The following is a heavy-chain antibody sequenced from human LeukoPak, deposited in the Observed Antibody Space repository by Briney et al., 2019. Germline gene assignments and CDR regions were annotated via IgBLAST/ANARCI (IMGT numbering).Heavy chain of an antibody. J-gene: IGHJ4*02. CDR1: GYSISSGYY. Sequence: SETLSLTCDVSGYSISSGYYWGWIRQTPGKGLEWIGSIYHSGSTYYNPSLKSRVTISIDTSKNQFSLKLTSVTAADTAVYFCARQGVLWFGELTHWSQIDYWGQGALVTVSA. CDR3: ARQGVLWFGELTHWSQIDY. V-gene: IGHV4-38-2*01. D-gene: IGHD3-10*01. CDR2: IYHSGST.